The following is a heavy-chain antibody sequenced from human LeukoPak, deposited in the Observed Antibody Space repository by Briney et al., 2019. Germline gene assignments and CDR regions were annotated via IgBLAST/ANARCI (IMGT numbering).Heavy chain of an antibody. V-gene: IGHV4-4*02. CDR3: AGVDTATTDGMDV. CDR1: GGSISSSNW. J-gene: IGHJ6*04. Sequence: SGTLSLTCAVSGGSISSSNWWSWVRQPPGKGLEWIGEIYHSGSTNYNPSLKSRVTISVDKSKNQFSLKLSSVTAADTAVYYCAGVDTATTDGMDVWGKGTTVTVSS. CDR2: IYHSGST. D-gene: IGHD4-17*01.